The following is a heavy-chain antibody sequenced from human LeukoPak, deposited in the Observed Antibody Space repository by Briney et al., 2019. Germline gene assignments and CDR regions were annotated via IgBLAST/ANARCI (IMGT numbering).Heavy chain of an antibody. CDR1: GFTFSSYA. J-gene: IGHJ4*02. Sequence: GRSLRLSCAASGFTFSSYAMHWVRQAPGKGLEWVAVISYDGSNKYYADSVKGRFTISRDNSKNTLYLQMNSLRAEDTAVYYCARVFSAAAGSFDYWGQGTLVTVSS. CDR2: ISYDGSNK. D-gene: IGHD6-13*01. CDR3: ARVFSAAAGSFDY. V-gene: IGHV3-30*04.